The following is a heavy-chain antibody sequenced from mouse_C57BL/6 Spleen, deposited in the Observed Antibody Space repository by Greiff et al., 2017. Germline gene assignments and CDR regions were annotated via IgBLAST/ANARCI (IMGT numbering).Heavy chain of an antibody. CDR3: ARSGYSNYYAMDY. CDR1: GYSFTGYY. D-gene: IGHD2-5*01. Sequence: VQLKESGPELVKPGASVKISCKASGYSFTGYYMNWVKQSPEKSLEWIGEINPSTGGTTYNQKFKAKATLTVDKSSSTAYMQLKSLTSEDSAVYYCARSGYSNYYAMDYLGQGTSVTVSS. CDR2: INPSTGGT. V-gene: IGHV1-42*01. J-gene: IGHJ4*01.